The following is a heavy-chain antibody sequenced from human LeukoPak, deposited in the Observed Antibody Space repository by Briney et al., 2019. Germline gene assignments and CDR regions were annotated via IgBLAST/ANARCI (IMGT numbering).Heavy chain of an antibody. D-gene: IGHD1-1*01. CDR2: ISYSGST. CDR1: GGSITSYY. Sequence: SETLSLTCTVSGGSITSYYWSWIRQPPGKGLEWIGYISYSGSTNYNPSLKSRVTISLDTSKNQFSLKLSSVTAADTAVYYCARQLEDAFDIWGQGTMVTVSS. V-gene: IGHV4-59*01. CDR3: ARQLEDAFDI. J-gene: IGHJ3*02.